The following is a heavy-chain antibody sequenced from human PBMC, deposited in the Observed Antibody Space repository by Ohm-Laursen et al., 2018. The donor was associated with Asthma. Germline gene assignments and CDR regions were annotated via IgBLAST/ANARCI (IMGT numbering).Heavy chain of an antibody. CDR2: INYSGST. D-gene: IGHD5-24*01. Sequence: SDTLSLTCTVSDGSVSSGSYYWSWIRQPPGKRLEWIGYINYSGSTNYNPSLKSRVTISEDTSKNQFSLKLSSVTAADTALYYCARRLYIDGSFCDFWGQGTLVTVSS. V-gene: IGHV4-61*01. CDR1: DGSVSSGSYY. J-gene: IGHJ4*02. CDR3: ARRLYIDGSFCDF.